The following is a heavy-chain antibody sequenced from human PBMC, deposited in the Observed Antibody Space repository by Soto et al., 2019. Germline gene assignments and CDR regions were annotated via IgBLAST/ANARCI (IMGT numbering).Heavy chain of an antibody. V-gene: IGHV4-59*01. CDR2: IYYSWST. CDR1: AGSISSYY. J-gene: IGHJ4*02. CDR3: ARISMTSDYFDF. D-gene: IGHD4-17*01. Sequence: SETLSLTCTFSAGSISSYYWSWIRQPPGKGLKWICYIYYSWSTNYNPSLKSRVSISLDTSMNQFSLKLSSVTAADTAVYYCARISMTSDYFDFWGQGTLVTVSS.